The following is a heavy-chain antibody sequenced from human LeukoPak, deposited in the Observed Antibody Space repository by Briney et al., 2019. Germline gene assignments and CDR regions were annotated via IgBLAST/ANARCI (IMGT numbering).Heavy chain of an antibody. Sequence: SGGSLRLSCAASGFTFSSYWMSWVRQAPGKGLEWVANIKQDGSEKYYVDSVKGRFTISRDNAKNSLYLQMNSLRAEDTAVYYCARAKQYGSGSYDAFDIWGQGTMVTVSS. J-gene: IGHJ3*02. CDR2: IKQDGSEK. CDR1: GFTFSSYW. CDR3: ARAKQYGSGSYDAFDI. D-gene: IGHD3-10*01. V-gene: IGHV3-7*01.